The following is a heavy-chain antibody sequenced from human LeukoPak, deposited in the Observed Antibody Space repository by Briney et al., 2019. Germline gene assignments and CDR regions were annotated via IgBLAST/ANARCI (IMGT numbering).Heavy chain of an antibody. D-gene: IGHD4-11*01. Sequence: SETLSLTCTVSGGSISSYYWSWIRQPPGKGLEWIGYIYYSGSTNYNSSLKSRVTISVDTSKNQFSLKLRSVTAADTAVYYCARYLVITVTTNFDYWGQGTLVTVSS. J-gene: IGHJ4*02. CDR2: IYYSGST. CDR3: ARYLVITVTTNFDY. CDR1: GGSISSYY. V-gene: IGHV4-59*01.